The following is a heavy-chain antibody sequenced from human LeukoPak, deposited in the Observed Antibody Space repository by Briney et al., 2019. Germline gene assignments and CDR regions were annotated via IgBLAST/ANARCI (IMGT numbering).Heavy chain of an antibody. V-gene: IGHV3-15*01. D-gene: IGHD2-2*01. CDR3: TTGGTVVVPATRPIYYYYYYMDV. CDR2: IKSKTDDGTT. Sequence: GGSLRLSCAASGFTFSNAWMSWVRQAPGKGLEWVGRIKSKTDDGTTDDAAPVKGRFTISRDDSKNTLYLQMNSLKTEDTAVYYCTTGGTVVVPATRPIYYYYYYMDVWGKGTTVTVSS. CDR1: GFTFSNAW. J-gene: IGHJ6*03.